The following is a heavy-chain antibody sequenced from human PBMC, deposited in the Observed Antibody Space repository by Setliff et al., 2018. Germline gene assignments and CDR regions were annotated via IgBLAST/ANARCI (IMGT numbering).Heavy chain of an antibody. CDR2: IYSGGTT. V-gene: IGHV4-39*01. D-gene: IGHD1-1*01. Sequence: PSETLSLTCKVSGDSMNSGVYYWAWIRQPPGKGLAWIGRIYSGGTTYYNSSLKSRVTISVDTSKSQFSLRLNSVTAADTAVYYCARTGTYRYFDYWGRGTLVTVSS. CDR3: ARTGTYRYFDY. J-gene: IGHJ4*02. CDR1: GDSMNSGVYY.